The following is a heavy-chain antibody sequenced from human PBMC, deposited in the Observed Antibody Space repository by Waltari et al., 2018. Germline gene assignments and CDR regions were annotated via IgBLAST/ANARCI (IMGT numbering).Heavy chain of an antibody. J-gene: IGHJ4*02. CDR3: ARDRGRGLCLYS. V-gene: IGHV4-4*03. Sequence: QLHLEQLAPGLAEPPRTLSLLSAVSGDFMLDIDWWGWVRQAPGKGLEWRGQFRGSGKTNYNPSFARRVTVSVDTATAQFSVEVTSATAADTAVYYCARDRGRGLCLYSWGQGILVTVSP. CDR2: FRGSGKT. CDR1: GDFMLDIDW. D-gene: IGHD2-15*01.